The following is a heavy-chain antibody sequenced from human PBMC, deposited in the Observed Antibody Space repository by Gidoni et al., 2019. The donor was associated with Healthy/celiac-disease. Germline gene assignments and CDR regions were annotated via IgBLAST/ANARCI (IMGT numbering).Heavy chain of an antibody. D-gene: IGHD3-9*01. CDR3: ARTHYDILTGYAATGRHYYYGMDV. J-gene: IGHJ6*04. CDR2: ISYEGSNK. CDR1: GFTFISYA. Sequence: QVQLVESGGGVVKPGRSLRLSCVASGFTFISYAFPWVSQAPGKGLERVAVISYEGSNKDYADSVKGRFTISRDNSKNTSYMQMNSMRAEDTAVYYCARTHYDILTGYAATGRHYYYGMDVWGKGTTVTVSS. V-gene: IGHV3-30-3*01.